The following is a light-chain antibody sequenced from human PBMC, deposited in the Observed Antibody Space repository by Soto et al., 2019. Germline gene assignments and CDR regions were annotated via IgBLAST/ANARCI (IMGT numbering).Light chain of an antibody. CDR1: ISDFVVYNY. CDR3: CSYAGSFTYVV. J-gene: IGLJ2*01. Sequence: QSALTQPASVSGSPGQSITISCSGTISDFVVYNYVSWYQQHPGKAPKLMLYGVSKRPSGVSNRFSGSKSGNTASLTISGLQAEDEADYYCCSYAGSFTYVVFGGGTKLTVL. V-gene: IGLV2-14*01. CDR2: GVS.